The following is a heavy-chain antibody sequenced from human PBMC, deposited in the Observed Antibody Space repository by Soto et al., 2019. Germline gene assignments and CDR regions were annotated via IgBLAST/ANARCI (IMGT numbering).Heavy chain of an antibody. J-gene: IGHJ4*02. CDR1: GFTFSNYW. V-gene: IGHV3-74*01. Sequence: GGSLRLSCEASGFTFSNYWMHWVRQAPGKGLVWVSRLNSDESSTTYADSVKGRFAISRDNAKNTLYLQMNSLRAEDTAVYYCARSITLLRGVIDCWGQGTLVTVSS. CDR3: ARSITLLRGVIDC. CDR2: LNSDESST. D-gene: IGHD3-10*01.